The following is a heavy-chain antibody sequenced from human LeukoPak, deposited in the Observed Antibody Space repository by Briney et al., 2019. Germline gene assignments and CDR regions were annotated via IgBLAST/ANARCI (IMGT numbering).Heavy chain of an antibody. V-gene: IGHV4-34*01. CDR2: INHSGST. J-gene: IGHJ4*02. Sequence: ASETLSLTCAVYGGSFSGYYWSWIRQPPGKGLEWIGEINHSGSTNYNPSLKSRVTISVDMSKNQFSLKLSSVTAADTAVYYCATGQAQFDYWGQGTLVTVSS. CDR1: GGSFSGYY. CDR3: ATGQAQFDY.